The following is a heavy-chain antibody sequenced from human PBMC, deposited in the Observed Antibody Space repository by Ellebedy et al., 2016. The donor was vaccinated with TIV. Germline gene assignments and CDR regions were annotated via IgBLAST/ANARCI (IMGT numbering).Heavy chain of an antibody. CDR1: GGSVSRPRYY. V-gene: IGHV4-61*03. J-gene: IGHJ3*01. CDR2: IYASGSI. Sequence: SETLSLXXTVSGGSVSRPRYYWSWIRQSPGKGLEWIGYIYASGSIKYNPSLKSRLTISADTSKKHFSLKLNSATAADTAMYYCTYGINSDAFDVWGHGTMVTVSS. CDR3: TYGINSDAFDV. D-gene: IGHD4-23*01.